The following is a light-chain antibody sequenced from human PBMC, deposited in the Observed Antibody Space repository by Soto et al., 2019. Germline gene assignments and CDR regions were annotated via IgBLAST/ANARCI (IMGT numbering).Light chain of an antibody. CDR1: SSNIGADYD. CDR2: GNN. CDR3: QSFDSSLSGRYV. Sequence: QSVLTQPPSVSGAPGQRVTISCTGSSSNIGADYDVHWYQQRPGTAPKLLIFGNNNRPSGVPDRFSGSKSGTSASLAITGLQAEDEADYCCQSFDSSLSGRYVFGTGTKVTVL. J-gene: IGLJ1*01. V-gene: IGLV1-40*01.